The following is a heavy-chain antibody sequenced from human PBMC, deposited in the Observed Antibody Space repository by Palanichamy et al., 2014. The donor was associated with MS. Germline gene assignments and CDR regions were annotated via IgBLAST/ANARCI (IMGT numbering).Heavy chain of an antibody. D-gene: IGHD2-21*02. Sequence: DVQLVESGGGLVQRGGPVRLSCEVSGITFRGHWMHWVRQVPGKGLVWVSRINSDASSTGYGDSVKGRFTISRDNAKNTLYLQMNSLRAEDTAIYYCVSDRLDYCGGDCRHTIFEYWGQGILVTVSS. CDR1: GITFRGHW. J-gene: IGHJ4*02. V-gene: IGHV3-74*01. CDR2: INSDASST. CDR3: VSDRLDYCGGDCRHTIFEY.